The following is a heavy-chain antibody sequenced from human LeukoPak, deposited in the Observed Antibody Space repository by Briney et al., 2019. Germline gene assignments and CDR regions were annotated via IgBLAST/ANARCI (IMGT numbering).Heavy chain of an antibody. V-gene: IGHV4-34*01. Sequence: PSETLSLTCAVYGGSFSGYYWSWIRQPPGKGLEWIGEINHSGSTNYNPSLKSRVTISVDTSKNQFSLKLSSVTAADTAVYYCASLVGGSYHHNWFDPWGQGTLVTVSS. CDR1: GGSFSGYY. CDR3: ASLVGGSYHHNWFDP. CDR2: INHSGST. J-gene: IGHJ5*02. D-gene: IGHD1-26*01.